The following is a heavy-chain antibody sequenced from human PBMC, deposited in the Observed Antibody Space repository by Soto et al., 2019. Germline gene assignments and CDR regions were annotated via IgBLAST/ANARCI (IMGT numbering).Heavy chain of an antibody. J-gene: IGHJ4*02. CDR1: GLTFSNYA. D-gene: IGHD2-15*01. Sequence: GGSLRLSCAASGLTFSNYAMSWVRQAPGMGLEWVSAISPNGDTTNYADSVKGRFTISRDNSKNTVYLQMNSLRAEDTAVYYCAKDLKTMVVRAYDYWGQGTLVTVSS. V-gene: IGHV3-23*01. CDR2: ISPNGDTT. CDR3: AKDLKTMVVRAYDY.